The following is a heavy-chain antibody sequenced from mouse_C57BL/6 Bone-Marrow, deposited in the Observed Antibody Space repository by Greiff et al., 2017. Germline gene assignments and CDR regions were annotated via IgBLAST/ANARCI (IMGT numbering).Heavy chain of an antibody. CDR2: INPNYGTP. V-gene: IGHV1-39*01. Sequence: EVQLQQSGPELVKPGASVKISCKASGYSFTDYNMNWVKQSNGKSLEWIGVINPNYGTPSCNQKVKGKATLTVDKSSSTAYMQIDSLTSEESAVYYCARRGFAYWCRGTRVTVTA. J-gene: IGHJ3*01. CDR3: ARRGFAY. CDR1: GYSFTDYN.